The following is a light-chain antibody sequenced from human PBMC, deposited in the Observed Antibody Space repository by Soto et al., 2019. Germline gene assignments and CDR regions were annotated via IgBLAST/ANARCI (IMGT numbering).Light chain of an antibody. CDR1: QSVGSS. V-gene: IGKV3-11*01. CDR3: QQRSNWPALT. CDR2: DAS. Sequence: EIVSTQSPATLSLSPGERATLSCRASQSVGSSLAWYQQTPGQAPRLLIYDASNRATGIPARFSGSGSGTDFTLTISSLEPEDFAVYYCQQRSNWPALTFGGGTKVEIK. J-gene: IGKJ4*01.